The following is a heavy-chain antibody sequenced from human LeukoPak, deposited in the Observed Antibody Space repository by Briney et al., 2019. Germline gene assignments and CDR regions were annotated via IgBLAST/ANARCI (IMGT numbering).Heavy chain of an antibody. V-gene: IGHV3-33*01. J-gene: IGHJ4*02. CDR1: GFTFSSYG. D-gene: IGHD3-22*01. CDR3: ARDHHYYDSSGLRSGCIDY. Sequence: PGRSLRLSCAASGFTFSSYGMHWVRQTPGKGLEWVAVIWHDGSKEFYVDSVKGRFTISRDNSENTLYLQMNSLRAEDTAVYYCARDHHYYDSSGLRSGCIDYWGQGTLVTVSS. CDR2: IWHDGSKE.